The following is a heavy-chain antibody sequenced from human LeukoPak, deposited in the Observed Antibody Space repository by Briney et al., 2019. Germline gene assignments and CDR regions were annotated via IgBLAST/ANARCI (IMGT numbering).Heavy chain of an antibody. D-gene: IGHD6-19*01. CDR1: GFTFSRYA. CDR2: ISESGVTT. J-gene: IGHJ4*02. V-gene: IGHV3-23*01. Sequence: GESLRLSCAASGFTFSRYAISWVRQAPGKGLEWVSAISESGVTTYYAGSVKGRFTISRDSSKNTLYLQMNSLRAEDTAIYYCAKGGRLMAVAADYWGQGTLVTVSS. CDR3: AKGGRLMAVAADY.